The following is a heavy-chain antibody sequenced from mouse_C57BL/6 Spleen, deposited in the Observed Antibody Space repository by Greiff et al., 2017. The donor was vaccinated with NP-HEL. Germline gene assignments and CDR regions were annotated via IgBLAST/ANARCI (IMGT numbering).Heavy chain of an antibody. J-gene: IGHJ3*01. D-gene: IGHD3-1*01. Sequence: VQLQESGPELVKPGASVKISCKASGYTFTSYWMHWVKQRPGQGLEWIGMIHPNSGSTNYNEKFKSKATLTVDKSSSTAYMQLSSLTSEDSAVYYCARFGGFAYWGQGTLVTVSA. V-gene: IGHV1-64*01. CDR2: IHPNSGST. CDR3: ARFGGFAY. CDR1: GYTFTSYW.